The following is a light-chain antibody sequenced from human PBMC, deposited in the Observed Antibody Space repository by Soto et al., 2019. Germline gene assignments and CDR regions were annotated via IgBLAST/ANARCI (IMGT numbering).Light chain of an antibody. CDR2: QDS. V-gene: IGLV3-1*01. CDR3: QAWDSSTGVV. J-gene: IGLJ2*01. CDR1: KLGVTY. Sequence: SYELPQPPSVAVSPGQTASITCSGDKLGVTYACWYQQKPRQSPVLVIYQDSKLPSGIPERFSGSNSGNTDTLTISGTQARGDADYYCQAWDSSTGVVFGGGTQLTVL.